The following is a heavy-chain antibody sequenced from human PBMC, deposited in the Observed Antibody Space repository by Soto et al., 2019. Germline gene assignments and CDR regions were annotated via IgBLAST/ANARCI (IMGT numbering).Heavy chain of an antibody. J-gene: IGHJ4*02. D-gene: IGHD4-17*01. CDR3: AKDPGLTVTTLIDY. Sequence: GGSLRLSCAASGFTFSSYGMHWVRQAPGKGLEWVAVISYDGSNKYYADSVKGRFTISRDNSKNTLYLQMNSLRAEDTAVYYCAKDPGLTVTTLIDYWGQGTLVTVSS. CDR2: ISYDGSNK. V-gene: IGHV3-30*18. CDR1: GFTFSSYG.